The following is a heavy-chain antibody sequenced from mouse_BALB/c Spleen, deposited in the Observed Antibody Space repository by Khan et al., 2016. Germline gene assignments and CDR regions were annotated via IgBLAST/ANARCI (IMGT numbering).Heavy chain of an antibody. CDR2: IYPGDGDT. J-gene: IGHJ3*01. CDR1: GHVFSSYW. V-gene: IGHV1-80*01. Sequence: QVQLQQSGAELVRPGSSVKISCKASGHVFSSYWMNWVKQRPGQGLEWIGQIYPGDGDTYYNGKFKGTVTLTADKSSSTAYMQLSSLTSEDSAVYFCARGTPLADWGQGTLVTVSA. D-gene: IGHD2-14*01. CDR3: ARGTPLAD.